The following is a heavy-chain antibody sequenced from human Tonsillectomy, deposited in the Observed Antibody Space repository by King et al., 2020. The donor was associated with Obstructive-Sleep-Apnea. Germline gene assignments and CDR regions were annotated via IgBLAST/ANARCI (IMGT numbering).Heavy chain of an antibody. Sequence: QLVQSGAEVKKPGASVKVSCKASGYTFASYAIHWVRQAPGQRLEWMGWINADNGHTKYSQSFQGRVTITRDTSANTTYMELSSLRYADTAVYYCARDDPFISGTYFKAHIDYWGQGTLVSVSS. CDR3: ARDDPFISGTYFKAHIDY. V-gene: IGHV1-3*01. CDR2: INADNGHT. D-gene: IGHD3-10*01. J-gene: IGHJ4*02. CDR1: GYTFASYA.